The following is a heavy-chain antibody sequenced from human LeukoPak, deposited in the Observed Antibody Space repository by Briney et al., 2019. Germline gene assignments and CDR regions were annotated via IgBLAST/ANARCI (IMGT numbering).Heavy chain of an antibody. D-gene: IGHD4-23*01. CDR1: GYTFTSYD. V-gene: IGHV1-8*01. CDR2: MNPNSGNT. J-gene: IGHJ4*02. Sequence: ASVKVSCKASGYTFTSYDINWVRQATGQGLEWMGWMNPNSGNTGCAQKFQGRVTMTRNTSIGTAYMELSSLRSEDTAVYYCAVNAKPDDYGGNFAEYWGQGTLVTVSS. CDR3: AVNAKPDDYGGNFAEY.